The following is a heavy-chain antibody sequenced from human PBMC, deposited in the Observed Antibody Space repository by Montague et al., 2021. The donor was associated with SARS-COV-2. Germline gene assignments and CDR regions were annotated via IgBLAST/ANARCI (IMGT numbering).Heavy chain of an antibody. CDR1: GGSISMSTSS. CDR2: ISYTGST. CDR3: ARLPLVSSWSRAAGYYYYGMDV. J-gene: IGHJ6*02. Sequence: SETLSLTCTVSGGSISMSTSSWAWIRQPPGKGLDWIGSISYTGSTYYNPSLKSRVTISVDTSRNQFSLRLSSVTAADTSAYYCARLPLVSSWSRAAGYYYYGMDVWGQGTTVTVSS. V-gene: IGHV4-39*01. D-gene: IGHD6-13*01.